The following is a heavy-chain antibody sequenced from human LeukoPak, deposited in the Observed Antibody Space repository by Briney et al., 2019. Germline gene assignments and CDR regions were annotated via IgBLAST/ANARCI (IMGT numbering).Heavy chain of an antibody. CDR1: GGSSSGYH. D-gene: IGHD3-10*01. CDR3: ARETWGFGELGS. CDR2: ISHDGRT. V-gene: IGHV4-34*01. J-gene: IGHJ4*02. Sequence: KPSETLSLTCAVYGGSSSGYHWIWIRQSPGKGLEWIGEISHDGRTNYNPSLKSRVTISIGASKNQFSLSLTSVTAAGTAVYYCARETWGFGELGSWGQGTLVTVSS.